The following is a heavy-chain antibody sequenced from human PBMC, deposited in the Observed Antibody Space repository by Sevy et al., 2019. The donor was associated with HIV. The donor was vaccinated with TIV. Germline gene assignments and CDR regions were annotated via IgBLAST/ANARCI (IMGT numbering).Heavy chain of an antibody. CDR2: FDPEDGET. D-gene: IGHD5-12*01. CDR3: ATAPRHVAPFYFDY. J-gene: IGHJ4*02. Sequence: ASVKVSCKVSGYTLTELSMHWVRQAPGKGLEWMGGFDPEDGETIYAQKFQGRVTMTEDTSTETAYMELSSLRSEDTAVYYCATAPRHVAPFYFDYWGQGTLVTVSS. V-gene: IGHV1-24*01. CDR1: GYTLTELS.